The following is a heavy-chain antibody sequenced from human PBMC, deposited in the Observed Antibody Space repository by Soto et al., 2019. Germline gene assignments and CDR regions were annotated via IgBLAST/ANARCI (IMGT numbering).Heavy chain of an antibody. CDR2: IVVGSGNT. J-gene: IGHJ6*03. Sequence: GASVKVSCKASGFTFTSSAMQWVRHARGQRLEWIGWIVVGSGNTNYAQKFQERVTITRDMSTSTAYMELSSLRSEDTAVYYCAAGHPDYYGSGSRYYYYMDVWGKGTTITVSS. CDR1: GFTFTSSA. D-gene: IGHD3-10*01. CDR3: AAGHPDYYGSGSRYYYYMDV. V-gene: IGHV1-58*02.